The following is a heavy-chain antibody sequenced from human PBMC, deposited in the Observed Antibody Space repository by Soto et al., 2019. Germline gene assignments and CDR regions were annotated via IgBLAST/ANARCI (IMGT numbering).Heavy chain of an antibody. CDR3: ERGGCRGDSCWDYFAY. V-gene: IGHV4-59*01. CDR1: GGSISTFY. Sequence: PSETLSLTCTVSGGSISTFYWSWLRQPPGEGLQWIGYISYSGTTSYNPSLKSRLTISVDTSKNQVSLRLTSVTAADSAVYYCERGGCRGDSCWDYFAYWGQGTLVTVSS. CDR2: ISYSGTT. D-gene: IGHD2-15*01. J-gene: IGHJ4*02.